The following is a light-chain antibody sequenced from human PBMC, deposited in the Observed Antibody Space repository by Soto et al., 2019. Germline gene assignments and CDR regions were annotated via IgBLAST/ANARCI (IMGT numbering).Light chain of an antibody. CDR3: QQRNNWPPGIT. CDR1: QSVSSSY. J-gene: IGKJ5*01. CDR2: GAS. V-gene: IGKV3D-20*02. Sequence: ETVLTQSPGTLSLSPGDRATLSCRASQSVSSSYLAWYQQKPGQAPRLLIYGASSRATGIPDRFSGSGSGTDFTLTITRLEPEDFAVYYCQQRNNWPPGITFGQGTRLEIK.